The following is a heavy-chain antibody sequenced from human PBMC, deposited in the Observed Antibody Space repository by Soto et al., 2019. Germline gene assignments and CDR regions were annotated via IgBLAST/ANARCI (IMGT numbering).Heavy chain of an antibody. CDR2: INLSGGN. CDR1: GGSFSGYY. Sequence: QVQLQQWGAGLLKPSETLSLTCCVYGGSFSGYYWSWIRQPPGKGLERIGEINLSGGNNHNPVLQSRVNMSVDTSKNQFSLKLSSVTAADTAIYYCARGRRSTGVGYWGQGTLFTVSS. CDR3: ARGRRSTGVGY. D-gene: IGHD4-17*01. V-gene: IGHV4-34*02. J-gene: IGHJ4*02.